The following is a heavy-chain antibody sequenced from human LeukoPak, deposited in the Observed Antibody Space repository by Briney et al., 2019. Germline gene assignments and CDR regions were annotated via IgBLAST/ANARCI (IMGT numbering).Heavy chain of an antibody. CDR2: IYPGDSGT. V-gene: IGHV5-51*01. Sequence: GASLQISCKGSGYSFTSYWIGWVRQLPGKGLEWMGIIYPGDSGTRYSPSFQGQVTISADKSISTAYLQWSSLKVSDTAMYYCARQGKHYYDSSGYDYWGQGTLVTVSS. D-gene: IGHD3-22*01. J-gene: IGHJ4*02. CDR1: GYSFTSYW. CDR3: ARQGKHYYDSSGYDY.